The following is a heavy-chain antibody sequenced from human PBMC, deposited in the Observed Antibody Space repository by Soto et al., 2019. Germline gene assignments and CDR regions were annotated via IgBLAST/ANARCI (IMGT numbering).Heavy chain of an antibody. J-gene: IGHJ3*02. V-gene: IGHV3-66*04. CDR1: GFTFSNAW. CDR3: ARPRGIVVIITASDAFDI. D-gene: IGHD3-22*01. CDR2: IYSGGTT. Sequence: GGSLRLSCAASGFTFSNAWMNWVRQAPGKGLEWISVIYSGGTTYYADSVKGRFTISRDNSKNTLYLQMNSLRAEDTAVYYCARPRGIVVIITASDAFDIWGQGTMVTVSS.